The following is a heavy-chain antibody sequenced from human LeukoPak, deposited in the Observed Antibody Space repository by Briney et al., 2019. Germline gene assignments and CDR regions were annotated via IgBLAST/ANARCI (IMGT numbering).Heavy chain of an antibody. CDR2: ISYDGSNK. CDR1: GFTFSSYA. J-gene: IGHJ4*02. V-gene: IGHV3-30*04. CDR3: ARSRDIVLMVYAFDY. D-gene: IGHD2-8*01. Sequence: PGGSLRLSCAASGFTFSSYAMHWVRQAPGKGLEWVAVISYDGSNKYYADSVKGRFTISRDNSKNTLYLQMNSLRAEDTAVYYCARSRDIVLMVYAFDYWGQGTLVTVSS.